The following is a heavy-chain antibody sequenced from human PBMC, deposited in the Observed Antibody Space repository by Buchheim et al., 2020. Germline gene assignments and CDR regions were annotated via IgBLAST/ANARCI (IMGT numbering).Heavy chain of an antibody. D-gene: IGHD6-19*01. CDR3: ARGTLAFIAVAARGY. Sequence: QVQLVQSGAEVMRPGASVKVSCKTSGYTFTSYYIHWVRQAPGQGLEWMGVINPGGGSTSYAQKLQGRITMTRDTSTNTVYMEMSSLRSEDTAMYYCARGTLAFIAVAARGYWGQGTL. CDR2: INPGGGST. CDR1: GYTFTSYY. J-gene: IGHJ4*02. V-gene: IGHV1-46*04.